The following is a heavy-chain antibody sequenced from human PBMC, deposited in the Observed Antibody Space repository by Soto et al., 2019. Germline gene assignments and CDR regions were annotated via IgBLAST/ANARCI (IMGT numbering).Heavy chain of an antibody. CDR2: INHSGST. V-gene: IGHV4-34*01. CDR1: GGSFSGYY. Sequence: SETLSLTCAVYGGSFSGYYWSWIRQPPGKGLEWIGEINHSGSTNYNPSLKSRVTISVDTSKNQFSLKLSSVTAADTAVYYCARVGVLMVYRSWGGGWFDPWGQGTLVTVSS. D-gene: IGHD2-8*01. CDR3: ARVGVLMVYRSWGGGWFDP. J-gene: IGHJ5*02.